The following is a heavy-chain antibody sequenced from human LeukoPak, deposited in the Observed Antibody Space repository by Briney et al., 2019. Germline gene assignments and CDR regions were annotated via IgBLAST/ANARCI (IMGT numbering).Heavy chain of an antibody. Sequence: GGSLRLSCAASGFTFDSYWMTWVRQAPGKGLEWVANIKQDGSEKYYVDSVKGRFTISRDNAKKSLHLEMNSLRADDTAVYYCAREGTGYCTSTSCFASDAFDIWGRGTMVTVSS. CDR3: AREGTGYCTSTSCFASDAFDI. D-gene: IGHD2-2*03. J-gene: IGHJ3*02. CDR2: IKQDGSEK. CDR1: GFTFDSYW. V-gene: IGHV3-7*01.